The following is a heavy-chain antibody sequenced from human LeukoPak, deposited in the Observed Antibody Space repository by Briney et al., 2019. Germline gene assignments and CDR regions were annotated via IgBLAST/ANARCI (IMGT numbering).Heavy chain of an antibody. J-gene: IGHJ5*02. V-gene: IGHV4-38-2*02. CDR3: ARWGLAYTIDQ. D-gene: IGHD2-21*01. CDR1: GYSISSGCY. CDR2: IYHSGST. Sequence: PSETLSLTCTVSGYSISSGCYWGWIRQPPGKGLEWIGSIYHSGSTYYNPSLKSRVTISVDTSKNQFSLKLSSVTAADTAVYSCARWGLAYTIDQWGQGTLVTVSS.